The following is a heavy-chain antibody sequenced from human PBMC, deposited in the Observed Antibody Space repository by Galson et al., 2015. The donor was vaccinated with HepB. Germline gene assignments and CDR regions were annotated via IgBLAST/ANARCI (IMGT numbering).Heavy chain of an antibody. D-gene: IGHD4-17*01. CDR3: AKSGYGDYRNWFGS. V-gene: IGHV3-30*04. CDR2: ILHTGSEI. CDR1: GFSFRTYA. Sequence: SLRLSCAASGFSFRTYAFHWVRRAPVKGLEWVAVILHTGSEIYYADSVRGRFTISRDNSRNTLSLQMNSLRPEDTGVYYCAKSGYGDYRNWFGSWGQGTLVTVSS. J-gene: IGHJ5*01.